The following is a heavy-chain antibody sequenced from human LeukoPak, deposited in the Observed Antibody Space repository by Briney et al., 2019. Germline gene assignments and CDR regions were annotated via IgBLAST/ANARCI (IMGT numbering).Heavy chain of an antibody. J-gene: IGHJ4*02. D-gene: IGHD2-2*01. V-gene: IGHV4-39*01. Sequence: SETLSLTCTVSGGSISSSTYYWVWVRQTPEKGLEWIASINYSETTYHNPSLRGRVTISVDTFKTQFSLNLRSVTAADTAVYYCGRLIVVADAMTPSNYFDYWGQGTLVTVSS. CDR2: INYSETT. CDR1: GGSISSSTYY. CDR3: GRLIVVADAMTPSNYFDY.